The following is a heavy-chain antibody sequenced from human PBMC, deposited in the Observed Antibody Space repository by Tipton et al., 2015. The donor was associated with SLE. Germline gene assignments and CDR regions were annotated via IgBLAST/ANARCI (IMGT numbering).Heavy chain of an antibody. CDR3: ARGRDGSGSYYRRGYYFDY. CDR1: GGSFSGYY. V-gene: IGHV4-34*01. D-gene: IGHD3-10*01. Sequence: TLSLTCAVYGGSFSGYYWSWIRQPPGKGLEWIGYIYHSGSTYYNPSLKSRVTISVDRSKNQFSLKLSSVTAADTAVYYCARGRDGSGSYYRRGYYFDYWGQGTLVTVSS. J-gene: IGHJ4*02. CDR2: IYHSGST.